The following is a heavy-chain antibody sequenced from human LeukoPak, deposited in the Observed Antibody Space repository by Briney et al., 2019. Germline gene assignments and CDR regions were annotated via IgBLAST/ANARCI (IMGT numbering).Heavy chain of an antibody. D-gene: IGHD2-2*01. J-gene: IGHJ2*01. Sequence: GGSLRLSCAASGFTFSSYWMSWVRQAPGKGLEWVANIKQDGSEKYYVDSVKGRFTISRDNAKNSLYLQMNSLRAEDTAVYYCATRVVVPAAMGWYFDLWGRGTLVTVSS. CDR2: IKQDGSEK. CDR1: GFTFSSYW. V-gene: IGHV3-7*01. CDR3: ATRVVVPAAMGWYFDL.